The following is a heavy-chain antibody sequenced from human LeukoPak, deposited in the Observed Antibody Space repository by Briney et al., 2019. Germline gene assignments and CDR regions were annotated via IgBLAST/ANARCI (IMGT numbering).Heavy chain of an antibody. CDR3: AKSVVRGVEAGNDY. D-gene: IGHD3-10*01. CDR1: GGSISSYY. CDR2: IYYSGST. J-gene: IGHJ4*02. V-gene: IGHV4-59*08. Sequence: SETLSLTCTVSGGSISSYYWSWIRQPPGKGLEWIGYIYYSGSTNYNPSLKSRVTISVDTSKNQFSLKLSSVTAADTAVYYCAKSVVRGVEAGNDYWGQGTLVTVSS.